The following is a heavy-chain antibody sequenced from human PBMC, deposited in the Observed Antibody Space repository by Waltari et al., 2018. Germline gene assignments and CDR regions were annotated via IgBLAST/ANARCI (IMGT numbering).Heavy chain of an antibody. J-gene: IGHJ3*01. V-gene: IGHV3-30*02. D-gene: IGHD4-17*01. CDR1: GLTFSKFG. Sequence: QVYLVESGGGVVQPGGSLKLSCLASGLTFSKFGMHWVRQSPGKGLEGVAFISYDGNKIYYADSVKGRFTISRDNPNNILYLQMNSLRPEDTATYYCAKDGDYSLPGYDAFDVWGQGTVVTVSS. CDR3: AKDGDYSLPGYDAFDV. CDR2: ISYDGNKI.